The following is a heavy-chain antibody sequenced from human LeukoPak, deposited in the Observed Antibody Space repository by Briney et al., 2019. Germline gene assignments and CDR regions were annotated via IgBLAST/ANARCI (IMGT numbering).Heavy chain of an antibody. D-gene: IGHD3-9*01. V-gene: IGHV4-4*07. CDR3: VRARHTRVDYDILTGYQRRGYYYYMDV. J-gene: IGHJ6*03. Sequence: PSETLSLTCTVSVGSISSYYGSWLRQPAGKGLEGSGRIYTSGSTNYNRSLKSRVTMSVNTSNNQFSLERSSIAAADTAVYYCVRARHTRVDYDILTGYQRRGYYYYMDVWGKGTTVTISS. CDR1: VGSISSYY. CDR2: IYTSGST.